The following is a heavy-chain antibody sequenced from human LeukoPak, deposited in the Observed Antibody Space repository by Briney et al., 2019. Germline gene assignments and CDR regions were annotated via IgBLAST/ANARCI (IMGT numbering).Heavy chain of an antibody. CDR3: ARRGEAMDPFDY. CDR1: GYSFTNHW. V-gene: IGHV5-51*01. D-gene: IGHD5-18*01. Sequence: HGESLQISCKGSGYSFTNHWIGWVRQMPGKGLEWMGIIYPGDSDTRYSPSFQGQVTISADKSINTVYLQWSSLKASDTAIYYCARRGEAMDPFDYWGQGTLVTVSS. J-gene: IGHJ4*02. CDR2: IYPGDSDT.